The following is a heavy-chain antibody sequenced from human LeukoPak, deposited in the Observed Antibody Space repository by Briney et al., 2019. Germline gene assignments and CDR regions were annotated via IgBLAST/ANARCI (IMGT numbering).Heavy chain of an antibody. Sequence: GESLKISCKGSGYSFSTYWIGWVRQMPGKGLEWMGIIYLGDSDTRYSPAFQDQVTISADKSIGTAYLQWNGLKTSDTAMYYCARLRDFWSGYYFDYWGQGTLVTVSS. D-gene: IGHD3-3*01. J-gene: IGHJ4*02. CDR2: IYLGDSDT. CDR1: GYSFSTYW. CDR3: ARLRDFWSGYYFDY. V-gene: IGHV5-51*01.